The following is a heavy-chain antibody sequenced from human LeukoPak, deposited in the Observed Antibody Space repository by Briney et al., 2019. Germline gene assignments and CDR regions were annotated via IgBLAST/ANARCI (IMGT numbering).Heavy chain of an antibody. V-gene: IGHV3-30-3*01. Sequence: GGSLRLSCAASGFTLSTYAMHGVRQAPGKGLEWVAVISYDGTDTYYADSVKGRFTISRDTSKNSLYLQMNSLRPEDTAVFYCARIRGGPIDYWGQGTLVTVSS. J-gene: IGHJ4*02. D-gene: IGHD3-16*01. CDR3: ARIRGGPIDY. CDR2: ISYDGTDT. CDR1: GFTLSTYA.